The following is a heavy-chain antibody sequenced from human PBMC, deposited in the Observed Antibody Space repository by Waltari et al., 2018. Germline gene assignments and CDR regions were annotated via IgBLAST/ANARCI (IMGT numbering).Heavy chain of an antibody. CDR2: IVHSGST. CDR3: ARGRRESVWVGELLYYHYYGMDV. J-gene: IGHJ6*02. CDR1: GGSFRDYC. V-gene: IGHV4-34*02. D-gene: IGHD3-10*01. Sequence: QVQLQQRGTGLLKPSRTLSLTCDVSGGSFRDYCWTWIRQVHGKGLEWSGEIVHSGSTSYTPSLRGLITISLDTSKNQFSLRLNSVTAADTAVYYCARGRRESVWVGELLYYHYYGMDVWGQGTTVSVSS.